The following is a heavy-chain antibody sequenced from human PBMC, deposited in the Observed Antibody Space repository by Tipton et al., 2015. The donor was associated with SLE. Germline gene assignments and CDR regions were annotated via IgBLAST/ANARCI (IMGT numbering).Heavy chain of an antibody. D-gene: IGHD3-22*01. V-gene: IGHV4-39*01. J-gene: IGHJ4*02. CDR1: GASISSYY. CDR3: ARISKWLLPHLDY. CDR2: VYYSGST. Sequence: TLSLTCTVSGASISSYYWGWIRQPPGKGLEWIGSVYYSGSTYYNPSLKSRFTISVDTSKNQFSLKLSSVTAADTAVYYCARISKWLLPHLDYWGQGTLVTVSS.